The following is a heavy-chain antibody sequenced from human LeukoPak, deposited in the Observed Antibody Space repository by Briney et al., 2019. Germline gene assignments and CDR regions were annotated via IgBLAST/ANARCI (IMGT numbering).Heavy chain of an antibody. CDR2: IYPGDSDT. J-gene: IGHJ4*02. D-gene: IGHD2-21*02. Sequence: GESLKISCKGSGYSFTSYWIGWVRQMPGKGLEWMGIIYPGDSDTRYSPSFQGQVTISADKSISTAYLQWSSLKASDTAMYYCARLPGSCGGDCYPYYFDYWGQGTLVTVSS. CDR3: ARLPGSCGGDCYPYYFDY. V-gene: IGHV5-51*01. CDR1: GYSFTSYW.